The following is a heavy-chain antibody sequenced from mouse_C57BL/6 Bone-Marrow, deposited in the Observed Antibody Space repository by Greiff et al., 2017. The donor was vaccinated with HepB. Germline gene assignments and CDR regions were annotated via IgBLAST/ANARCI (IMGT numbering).Heavy chain of an antibody. J-gene: IGHJ2*01. CDR2: ISNGGGST. CDR3: ARHKTTSRGYYFDY. Sequence: EVMLVESGGGLVQPGGSLKLSCAASGFTFSDYYMYWVRQTPEKRLEWVAYISNGGGSTYYPDTVKGRFTISRDNAKNTLYLQMSRLKSEDTAMYYCARHKTTSRGYYFDYWGQGTTLTVSS. D-gene: IGHD2-13*01. CDR1: GFTFSDYY. V-gene: IGHV5-12*01.